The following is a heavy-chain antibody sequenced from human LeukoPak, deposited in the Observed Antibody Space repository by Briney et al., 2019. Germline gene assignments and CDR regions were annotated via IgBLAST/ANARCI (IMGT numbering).Heavy chain of an antibody. V-gene: IGHV4-59*01. D-gene: IGHD4-17*01. J-gene: IGHJ4*02. CDR3: ASHKGYATAVDY. CDR1: GGSFSRYY. CDR2: IYYIGST. Sequence: SETLSLTCTVYGGSFSRYYWTWIRQPPGKGLQWIGYIYYIGSTSYNPSLKSRVAMSIDTSKNQFSLKLSSVTAADTSVYYCASHKGYATAVDYWGQGTLVTVSS.